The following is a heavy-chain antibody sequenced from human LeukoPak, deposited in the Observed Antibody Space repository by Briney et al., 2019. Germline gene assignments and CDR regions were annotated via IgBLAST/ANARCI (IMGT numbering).Heavy chain of an antibody. D-gene: IGHD6-19*01. J-gene: IGHJ3*02. CDR2: IYHSGST. CDR3: ARHTGSRWLVHDAFDI. Sequence: SETLSLTCTVSGYSISSGYYWGWIRQPPGKGLEWIGSIYHSGSTYYNPSLKSRVTISVDTSKNQFSLKLSSVTAADTAVYYCARHTGSRWLVHDAFDIWGQGTMVTVSS. CDR1: GYSISSGYY. V-gene: IGHV4-38-2*02.